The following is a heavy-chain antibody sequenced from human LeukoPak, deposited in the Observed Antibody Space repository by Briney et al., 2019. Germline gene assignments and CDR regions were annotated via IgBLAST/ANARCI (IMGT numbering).Heavy chain of an antibody. CDR2: ISPNSGGT. Sequence: ASVKVSCKTAGYTFTAYYIHWVRQAPGQGLEWMGQISPNSGGTKYAQMFQGRVTMTRDTSISTAYMEVISLTSDDTAVYYCARSSGYRGDNWFDPWGQGTLVTVSS. D-gene: IGHD5-12*01. J-gene: IGHJ5*02. CDR1: GYTFTAYY. V-gene: IGHV1-2*06. CDR3: ARSSGYRGDNWFDP.